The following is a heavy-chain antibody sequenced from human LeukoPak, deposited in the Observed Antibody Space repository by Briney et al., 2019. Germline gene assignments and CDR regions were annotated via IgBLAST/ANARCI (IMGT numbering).Heavy chain of an antibody. CDR2: IYYSGGN. D-gene: IGHD5-18*01. V-gene: IGHV4-59*01. Sequence: SETLSLTCTVSGCSLSSYYRSWVRQPPGKGLEWIGYIYYSGGNNYNPSLKSRVTISVDTSKNQFSLKLSSVTAADTAVYYCARTTEGGYTYDYFYYYYMDVWGKGTTVTISS. CDR1: GCSLSSYY. J-gene: IGHJ6*03. CDR3: ARTTEGGYTYDYFYYYYMDV.